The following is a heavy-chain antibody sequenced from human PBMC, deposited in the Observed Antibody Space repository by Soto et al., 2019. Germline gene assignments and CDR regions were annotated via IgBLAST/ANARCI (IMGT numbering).Heavy chain of an antibody. J-gene: IGHJ4*02. CDR2: ISSSSSYI. D-gene: IGHD3-3*01. V-gene: IGHV3-21*01. CDR1: GFTFSSYS. Sequence: PGGSLRLSCAASGFTFSSYSMNWVRQAPGKGLEWVSSISSSSSYIYYTDSVKGRFTISRDNAKNSLYLQMNSLRDEDTAVYYCARDSSIGYDFWSGYPIDYWGQGTLVTVS. CDR3: ARDSSIGYDFWSGYPIDY.